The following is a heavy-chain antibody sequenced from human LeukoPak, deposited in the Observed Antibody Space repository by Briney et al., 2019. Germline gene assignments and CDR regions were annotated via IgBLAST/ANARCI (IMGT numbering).Heavy chain of an antibody. CDR1: GYTFTSYG. J-gene: IGHJ5*02. D-gene: IGHD2-15*01. Sequence: ASVKVSCKASGYTFTSYGISWVRQAPGQGLEWMGWINPNSGGTNYAQKFQGRVTMTRDTSISTAYMELSRLRSDDTAVYYCARGRNEVARWFDPWGQGTLVTVSS. CDR2: INPNSGGT. V-gene: IGHV1-2*02. CDR3: ARGRNEVARWFDP.